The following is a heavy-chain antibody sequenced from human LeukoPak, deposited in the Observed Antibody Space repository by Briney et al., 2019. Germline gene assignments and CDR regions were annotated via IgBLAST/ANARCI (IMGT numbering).Heavy chain of an antibody. D-gene: IGHD3-22*01. J-gene: IGHJ4*02. CDR3: ARVSYYDSSGSFDY. V-gene: IGHV4-38-2*02. CDR1: GYSISSGYY. CDR2: IYHSGST. Sequence: KPSETLSLTCTVSGYSISSGYYWGWIRQPPGKVLEWIGIIYHSGSTYYNPSLKSRVTISVDTSKNPFSLKLSSVTAADTAVYYCARVSYYDSSGSFDYWGQGTLVTVSS.